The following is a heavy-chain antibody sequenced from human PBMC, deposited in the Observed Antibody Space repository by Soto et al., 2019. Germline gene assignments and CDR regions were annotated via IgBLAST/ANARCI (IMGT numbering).Heavy chain of an antibody. CDR1: GFTFSSYG. D-gene: IGHD3-22*01. V-gene: IGHV3-30*18. CDR2: ISYDGSNK. CDR3: AKDGDSSGYYYEDYYYGMDV. J-gene: IGHJ6*02. Sequence: QVQLVESGGGVVQPGRSLRLSCAASGFTFSSYGMHWVRQAPGKGLEWVAVISYDGSNKYYADSVKGRFTISRDNSKNTLYLQMTSLRAEDTAVYYCAKDGDSSGYYYEDYYYGMDVWGQGTTVTVSS.